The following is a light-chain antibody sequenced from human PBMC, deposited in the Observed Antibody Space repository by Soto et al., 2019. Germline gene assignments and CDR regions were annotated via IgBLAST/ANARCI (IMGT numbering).Light chain of an antibody. Sequence: EIVMTQSPAALSVSPGERVTISCRASESLSTYLAWYQHKPGQAPRLLIYGASTKATGIPARFSGSGSATDFTLTISSLQSEDFAVYYCQSYNDWPFSFGQGTKVDIK. CDR1: ESLSTY. CDR3: QSYNDWPFS. CDR2: GAS. V-gene: IGKV3-15*01. J-gene: IGKJ2*01.